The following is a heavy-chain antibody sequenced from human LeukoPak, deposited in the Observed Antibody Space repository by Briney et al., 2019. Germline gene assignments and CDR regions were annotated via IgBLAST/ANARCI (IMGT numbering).Heavy chain of an antibody. Sequence: GGSLRLSCAASGFTFSVYTMNWVRQAPGKGLEWVSSISSSSSYIYYADSVKGRFTISRDNAKNSLFLLMNSLRAEDTSVYYCAGELKTGYSYAPFDCWGQGTLVTVSS. V-gene: IGHV3-21*01. CDR2: ISSSSSYI. CDR1: GFTFSVYT. CDR3: AGELKTGYSYAPFDC. D-gene: IGHD5-18*01. J-gene: IGHJ4*02.